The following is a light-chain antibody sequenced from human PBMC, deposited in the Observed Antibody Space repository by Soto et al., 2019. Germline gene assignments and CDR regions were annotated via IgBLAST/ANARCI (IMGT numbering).Light chain of an antibody. V-gene: IGKV1-39*01. CDR2: GAS. Sequence: DIPMTQSPSSLSASVGDRVTTTCRASQSISTYVNWYQQKPGKAPNLLIYGASSLQSGVPSRFSGRGSGTDFNLTINSLQPEEFATYYCQQSYSTPWTFGQGTKVEIK. CDR3: QQSYSTPWT. J-gene: IGKJ1*01. CDR1: QSISTY.